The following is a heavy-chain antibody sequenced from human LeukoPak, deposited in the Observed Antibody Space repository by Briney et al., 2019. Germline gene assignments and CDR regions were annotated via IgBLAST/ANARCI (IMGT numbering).Heavy chain of an antibody. CDR1: GFTFSSFA. Sequence: GGSLRLSCAASGFTFSSFAMSWVRQAPGKGLEWASAISGSGGSTYYADSIKGRFTISRDNSKNTLDLRMNSLRVEDTAVYYCAKVVRYCSAGSCTWGPFDYWGQGTLVTVSS. CDR2: ISGSGGST. J-gene: IGHJ4*02. CDR3: AKVVRYCSAGSCTWGPFDY. D-gene: IGHD2-15*01. V-gene: IGHV3-23*01.